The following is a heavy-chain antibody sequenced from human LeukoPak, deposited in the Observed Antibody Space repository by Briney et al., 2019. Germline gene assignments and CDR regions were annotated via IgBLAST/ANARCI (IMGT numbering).Heavy chain of an antibody. CDR2: ISSSSSTI. D-gene: IGHD3-3*01. Sequence: GGSLRLSCAASGFTFSSYSMNWVRQAPGKGLERVSYISSSSSTIYYADSVKGRFTISRDNAKNSLYLQMNSLRAEDTAVYYCARMRTNVDGDLPWGYWGQGTLVTVSS. CDR1: GFTFSSYS. J-gene: IGHJ4*02. CDR3: ARMRTNVDGDLPWGY. V-gene: IGHV3-48*01.